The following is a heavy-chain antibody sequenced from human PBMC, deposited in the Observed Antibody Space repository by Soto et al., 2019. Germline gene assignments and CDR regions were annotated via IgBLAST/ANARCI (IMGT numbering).Heavy chain of an antibody. CDR1: GFAVNSNY. V-gene: IGHV3-66*01. J-gene: IGHJ6*03. CDR3: ARGNYMDV. Sequence: TGGSLRLSCAASGFAVNSNYMNWVRQAPGKGLEWVSIIYSGGNIYYADSMKGRFTIFRDNSKNTLYLQMNSLRAEDTAVYYCARGNYMDVWGKGTTVTVSS. CDR2: IYSGGNI.